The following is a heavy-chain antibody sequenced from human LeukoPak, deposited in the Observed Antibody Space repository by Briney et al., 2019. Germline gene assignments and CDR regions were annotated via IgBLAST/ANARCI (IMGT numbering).Heavy chain of an antibody. V-gene: IGHV4-61*08. CDR1: GGSISSGGYY. J-gene: IGHJ6*03. Sequence: PSETLSLTCAVSGGSISSGGYYWSWIRQPPGKGLEWIGYIYYSGSTNYNPSLKSRVTISVDTSKNQFSLKLSSVTAADTAVYYCARYGPGNYDTPSGYYYYMDVWGKGTTVTVSS. D-gene: IGHD3-9*01. CDR3: ARYGPGNYDTPSGYYYYMDV. CDR2: IYYSGST.